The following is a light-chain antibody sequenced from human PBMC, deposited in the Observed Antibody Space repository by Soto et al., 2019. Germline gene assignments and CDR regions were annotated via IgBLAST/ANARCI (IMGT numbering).Light chain of an antibody. Sequence: QSVLTQPASVSGSPGQSITICCTGTSSDVGGYHYVSWYQQYPGKAPKVMIYDVSNRPSGVSNRFSGSKSGNTASLTISGLQAEDEADYYCSSYTTSSTYVFGTGTRSPS. V-gene: IGLV2-14*01. J-gene: IGLJ1*01. CDR3: SSYTTSSTYV. CDR1: SSDVGGYHY. CDR2: DVS.